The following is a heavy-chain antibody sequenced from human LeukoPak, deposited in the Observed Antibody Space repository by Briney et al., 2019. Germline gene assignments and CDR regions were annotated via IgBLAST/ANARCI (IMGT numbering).Heavy chain of an antibody. D-gene: IGHD2-2*01. J-gene: IGHJ3*02. CDR1: GFTFSNYW. V-gene: IGHV3-7*04. CDR3: ARVGYCSSTSCSLDAFDI. CDR2: IKQDESEK. Sequence: GGSLRLSCVVSGFTFSNYWMSWVRQAPGKGLEWVANIKQDESEKYYVDSVKGRFTISRDNAKNSLYLQMNSLRAEDTAVYYCARVGYCSSTSCSLDAFDIWGQGTMVTVSS.